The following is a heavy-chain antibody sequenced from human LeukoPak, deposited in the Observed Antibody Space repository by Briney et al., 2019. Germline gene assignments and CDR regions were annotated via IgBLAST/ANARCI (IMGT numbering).Heavy chain of an antibody. J-gene: IGHJ3*02. V-gene: IGHV4-34*01. D-gene: IGHD1-26*01. CDR1: GGSFSGYY. CDR2: INHSGST. Sequence: SETLSLTCAVYGGSFSGYYWSWIRQPPGKGLEWIGEINHSGSTNYNPSLKSRVTISVDTSKNQFSLKLSSVTAADTAVYYCARDLGWELTLDAFDIWGQGTMVTVSS. CDR3: ARDLGWELTLDAFDI.